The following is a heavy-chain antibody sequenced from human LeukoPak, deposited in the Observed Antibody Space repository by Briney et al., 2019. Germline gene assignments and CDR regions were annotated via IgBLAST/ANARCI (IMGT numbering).Heavy chain of an antibody. Sequence: PSETLSLTCTVSGGSISGDYWSWIRQPPGTGLEWLGYISYSGSTNYNSSLKSRVTISVDTSKNQISLNLNSVTASDTTVYYCARGRGPAAAGLFDYWGQGTLVTVSS. CDR1: GGSISGDY. CDR3: ARGRGPAAAGLFDY. CDR2: ISYSGST. D-gene: IGHD6-13*01. J-gene: IGHJ4*02. V-gene: IGHV4-59*08.